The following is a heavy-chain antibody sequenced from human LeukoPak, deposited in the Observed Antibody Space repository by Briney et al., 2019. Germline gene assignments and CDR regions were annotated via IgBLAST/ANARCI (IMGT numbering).Heavy chain of an antibody. V-gene: IGHV4-39*01. Sequence: SETLSLTCTVSGGSISSSSYYWGWIRQPPGKGLEWIGSIYYSGSTYYNPSLKSRVTISVDTSKNQFSLKLSSVTAADTAVYYCARGLRGYYDFWSREGKNWFDPWGQGTLVTVSS. D-gene: IGHD3-3*01. CDR2: IYYSGST. CDR3: ARGLRGYYDFWSREGKNWFDP. CDR1: GGSISSSSYY. J-gene: IGHJ5*02.